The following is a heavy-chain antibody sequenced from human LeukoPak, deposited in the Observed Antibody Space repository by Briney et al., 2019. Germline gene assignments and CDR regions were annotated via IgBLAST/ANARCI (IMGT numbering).Heavy chain of an antibody. CDR1: GFTFSSYA. Sequence: PGGSLRLSCAASGFTFSSYAMSWVRQAPGKGLEWVSAISGSGGSTYYADSVKGRFTISRDNSKNTLYLQMNSLRAEDTAVYYCAKGDVVVVAATPSRFDPWGQGTLVTVSS. D-gene: IGHD2-15*01. V-gene: IGHV3-23*01. J-gene: IGHJ5*02. CDR2: ISGSGGST. CDR3: AKGDVVVVAATPSRFDP.